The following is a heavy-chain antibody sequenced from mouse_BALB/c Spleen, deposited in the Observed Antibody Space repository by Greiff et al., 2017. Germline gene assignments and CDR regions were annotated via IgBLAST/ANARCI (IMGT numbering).Heavy chain of an antibody. J-gene: IGHJ4*01. D-gene: IGHD1-1*01. CDR1: GFSLTSYG. CDR2: IWSGGST. Sequence: QVQLQQSGPGLVQPSQSLSITCTVSGFSLTSYGVHWVRQSPGKGLEWLGVIWSGGSTDYNAAFISRLSISKDNSKSQVFFKMNSLQANDTAIYYCARNRLLYERDCYAMDYWGQGTSVTVSS. CDR3: ARNRLLYERDCYAMDY. V-gene: IGHV2-2*02.